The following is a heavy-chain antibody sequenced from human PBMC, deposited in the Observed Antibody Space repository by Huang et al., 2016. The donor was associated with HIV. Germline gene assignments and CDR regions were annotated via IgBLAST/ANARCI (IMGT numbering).Heavy chain of an antibody. D-gene: IGHD4-17*01. CDR1: GYTFTNYD. CDR2: MNPNTGNT. J-gene: IGHJ4*02. CDR3: ARSAYGDLDY. V-gene: IGHV1-8*02. Sequence: QVHLVQSGAEVKKPGASVKVSCKASGYTFTNYDINWVRPAPGRGLEWMGWMNPNTGNTGFAQSFQGRVTMTRKTSITTAYMELTSLTSEDTAVYYCARSAYGDLDYWGLGTLVIVSS.